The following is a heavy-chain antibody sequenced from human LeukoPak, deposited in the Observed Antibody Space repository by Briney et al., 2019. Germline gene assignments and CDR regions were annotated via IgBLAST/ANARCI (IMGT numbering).Heavy chain of an antibody. D-gene: IGHD3-22*01. V-gene: IGHV3-23*01. J-gene: IGHJ4*02. CDR3: VKDRPNYYGSNGHYYRKNGDY. CDR1: GFTFSIYA. CDR2: ITSISSAS. Sequence: GGSLRLSCAASGFTFSIYAMSWVRQAPGKGLEWVSSITSISSASFYADSVKGRFTISRDNSRDTLYLQMNSLRAGDTAIYYCVKDRPNYYGSNGHYYRKNGDYWGQGTLVAASS.